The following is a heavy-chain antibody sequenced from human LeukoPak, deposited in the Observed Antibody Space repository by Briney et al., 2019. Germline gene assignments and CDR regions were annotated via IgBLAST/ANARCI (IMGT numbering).Heavy chain of an antibody. J-gene: IGHJ4*02. CDR2: IYHSGST. Sequence: PSETLSLTCAVSGDSISSGGYSWSWIRQPPGKGLEWIGYIYHSGSTYYNPSLKSRVTISVDRSKNQFSLKLSSVTAADTAVYYCARGGLRGQIDYWGQGTLVTVSS. CDR3: ARGGLRGQIDY. CDR1: GDSISSGGYS. V-gene: IGHV4-30-2*01. D-gene: IGHD4-17*01.